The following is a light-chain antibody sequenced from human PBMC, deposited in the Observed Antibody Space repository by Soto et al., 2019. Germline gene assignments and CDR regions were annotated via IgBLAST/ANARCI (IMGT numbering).Light chain of an antibody. CDR2: AAS. V-gene: IGKV3-20*01. J-gene: IGKJ5*01. Sequence: EIVLTQSPGTLSLSPGERATLSCRASQSVSAGYLAWYQQKPGQAPRLLIYAASSRATGIPDRFSGSGSGTDFTLAISRLEPEDFAVYYCQPYGYSPFITFGQGTRLEIK. CDR3: QPYGYSPFIT. CDR1: QSVSAGY.